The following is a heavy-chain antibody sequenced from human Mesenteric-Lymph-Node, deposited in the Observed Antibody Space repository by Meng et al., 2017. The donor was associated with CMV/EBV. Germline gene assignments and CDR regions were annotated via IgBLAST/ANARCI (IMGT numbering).Heavy chain of an antibody. CDR2: IKQDGSEK. Sequence: GESLKISCAASGFTFNDYYMSWVRQAPGKGLEWVANIKQDGSEKYYVDSVKGRFTISRDNAKNSLYLQMNSLRAEDTAVYYCARDSSSWYVYFDYWGQGTLVTVSS. D-gene: IGHD6-13*01. CDR1: GFTFNDYY. J-gene: IGHJ4*02. V-gene: IGHV3-7*01. CDR3: ARDSSSWYVYFDY.